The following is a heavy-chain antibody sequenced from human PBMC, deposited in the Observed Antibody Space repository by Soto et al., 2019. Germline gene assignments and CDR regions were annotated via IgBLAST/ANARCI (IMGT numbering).Heavy chain of an antibody. CDR3: ARVGGRQQLALDY. D-gene: IGHD6-13*01. CDR1: GGSISSYY. J-gene: IGHJ4*02. Sequence: TSETLSLTCTVSGGSISSYYWSWIRQPPGKGLEWIGYIYYSGSTNYNPSLKSRVTISVDTSKNQFSLKLSSVTAADTAVYYCARVGGRQQLALDYWGQGTLVTVSS. V-gene: IGHV4-59*01. CDR2: IYYSGST.